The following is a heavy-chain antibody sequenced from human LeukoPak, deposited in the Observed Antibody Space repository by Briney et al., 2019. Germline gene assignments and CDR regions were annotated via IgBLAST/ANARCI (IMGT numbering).Heavy chain of an antibody. D-gene: IGHD5-18*01. Sequence: PSEALSLTCTVSGDSISRHFWSWIRQPPGKGLEWIGYKHNVGSTNYNPSLKSRVSISLDTSKNQFSLKLNSVTAADTAVYYCAREPGNNYGILDNWGQGTLVTVSS. CDR3: AREPGNNYGILDN. J-gene: IGHJ4*02. V-gene: IGHV4-59*11. CDR1: GDSISRHF. CDR2: KHNVGST.